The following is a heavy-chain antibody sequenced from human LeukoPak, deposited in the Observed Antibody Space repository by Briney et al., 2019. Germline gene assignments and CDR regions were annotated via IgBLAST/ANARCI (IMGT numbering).Heavy chain of an antibody. J-gene: IGHJ3*02. CDR3: ARDEGYYDTSGDAFDI. CDR2: ISYDGRTE. CDR1: GFSFSFYA. Sequence: GRSLRLSCAASGFSFSFYAMHWVRQAPGKGPEWVAVISYDGRTEYYAASVKGRFTISRDNSKNTLYLQMNSLRAEDTAVYYCARDEGYYDTSGDAFDIWGQGTVVTVSS. D-gene: IGHD3-22*01. V-gene: IGHV3-30*04.